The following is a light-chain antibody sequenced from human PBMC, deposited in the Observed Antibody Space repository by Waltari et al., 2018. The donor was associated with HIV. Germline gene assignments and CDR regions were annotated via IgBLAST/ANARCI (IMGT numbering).Light chain of an antibody. CDR1: SGHSDYF. Sequence: QPVVTQSSSASASLGSSAQLTCTLSSGHSDYFIARHQQKPGKAPRYLMKVDAGGGMDNEGTGVPDRFSGSSSGADRYLTISNLQFEDEADYYCETWDSSTWVFGGGTKLTVL. CDR3: ETWDSSTWV. CDR2: VDAGGGMD. J-gene: IGLJ3*02. V-gene: IGLV4-60*02.